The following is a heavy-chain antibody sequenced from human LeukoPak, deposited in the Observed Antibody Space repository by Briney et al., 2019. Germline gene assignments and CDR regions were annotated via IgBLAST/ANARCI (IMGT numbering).Heavy chain of an antibody. V-gene: IGHV3-23*01. CDR3: AKDTKNREMATMAEYFQQ. Sequence: GGSLRLSCAASGFTFSSSAMSWVRQAPGKGLEWVSAISGSGGSTYYADSVKGRFTISRDNSKNTLYLKMNSLRAEDTAVYYCAKDTKNREMATMAEYFQQWGQGTLVTVSS. J-gene: IGHJ1*01. D-gene: IGHD5-24*01. CDR2: ISGSGGST. CDR1: GFTFSSSA.